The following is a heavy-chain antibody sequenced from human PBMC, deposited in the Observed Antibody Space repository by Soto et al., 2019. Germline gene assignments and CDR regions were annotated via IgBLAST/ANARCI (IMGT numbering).Heavy chain of an antibody. V-gene: IGHV3-23*01. CDR3: AKVKGCSGGSCYVLDY. Sequence: EVQLLESGGGLVQPGGSLRLSCAASGFTFSSYALNWVRQAPGKGLEWVSGISGSGVSTYYAASVKGRFTISRDNSKNTLYLQMNSLRAEDTAVYYCAKVKGCSGGSCYVLDYWGQGTLVTVSS. D-gene: IGHD2-15*01. CDR2: ISGSGVST. CDR1: GFTFSSYA. J-gene: IGHJ4*02.